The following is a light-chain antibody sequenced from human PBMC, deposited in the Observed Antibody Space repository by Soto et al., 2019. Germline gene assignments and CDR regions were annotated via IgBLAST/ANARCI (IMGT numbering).Light chain of an antibody. CDR2: EVS. CDR1: SSDVGGYNY. J-gene: IGLJ2*01. CDR3: SSYTSRSTGV. Sequence: QSALTQPASVSGSPGQSITISCTGSSSDVGGYNYVSWYQQHPGKAPKLMIYEVSNRPSGVSNRFSGSKSGNTASLTISGVRAEDEAEYYCSSYTSRSTGVFGGGTQLTVL. V-gene: IGLV2-14*01.